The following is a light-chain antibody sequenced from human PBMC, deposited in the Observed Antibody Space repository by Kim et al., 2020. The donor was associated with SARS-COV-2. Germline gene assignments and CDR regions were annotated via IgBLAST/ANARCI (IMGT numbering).Light chain of an antibody. J-gene: IGKJ4*01. V-gene: IGKV3-20*01. CDR1: QSDSSTY. Sequence: PGERATLSCTASQSDSSTYLAWYQHKPGQAPRLLIYGASSRATGIPDRFSGSGSGTDFTLTISRLEPEDFAMYYCQQYGSSPRLTFGGGTKV. CDR3: QQYGSSPRLT. CDR2: GAS.